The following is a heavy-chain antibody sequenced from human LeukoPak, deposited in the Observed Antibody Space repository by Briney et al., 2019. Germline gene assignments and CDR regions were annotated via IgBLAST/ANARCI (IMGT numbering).Heavy chain of an antibody. CDR2: IVCRGGSA. CDR3: AKQGRDWLRDYYNYMDV. V-gene: IGHV3-23*01. Sequence: QTGGSLRLSCAASGFTFSDHGMNWVRQTPGEGLEWVSAIVCRGGSAYYADSVKGRFTICNDNSKHTTYLQMNSLRAEDTAVYYCAKQGRDWLRDYYNYMDVWGKGTTVTISS. D-gene: IGHD3-9*01. CDR1: GFTFSDHG. J-gene: IGHJ6*03.